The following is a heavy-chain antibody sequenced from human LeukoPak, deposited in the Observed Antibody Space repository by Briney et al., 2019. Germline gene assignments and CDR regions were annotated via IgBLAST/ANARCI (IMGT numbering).Heavy chain of an antibody. CDR1: GFTSDDYA. D-gene: IGHD3-10*01. Sequence: PGRSLRLSCAASGFTSDDYAMHWVRQAPGKGLEWVSGISWNSGSIGYADSVKGRFTISRDNAKNSLYLQMNSLRAEDTALYYCAKGLWFGEFPRHDAFDIWGQGTMVTVSS. CDR2: ISWNSGSI. CDR3: AKGLWFGEFPRHDAFDI. J-gene: IGHJ3*02. V-gene: IGHV3-9*02.